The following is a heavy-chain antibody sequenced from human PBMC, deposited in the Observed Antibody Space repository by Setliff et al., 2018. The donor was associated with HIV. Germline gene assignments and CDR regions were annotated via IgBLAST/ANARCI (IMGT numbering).Heavy chain of an antibody. J-gene: IGHJ4*02. CDR3: ASQDYDFWSGYYTWNY. V-gene: IGHV4-39*01. CDR1: GGSISTSRHY. Sequence: PSETLSLTCTVSGGSISTSRHYWGWIRQPPGKGLEWIGSIYYSGSTYYNPSLKSRVTISVDTSKNQFSLKLSSVTAADTAVYYCASQDYDFWSGYYTWNYWGQGTLVTVSS. CDR2: IYYSGST. D-gene: IGHD3-3*01.